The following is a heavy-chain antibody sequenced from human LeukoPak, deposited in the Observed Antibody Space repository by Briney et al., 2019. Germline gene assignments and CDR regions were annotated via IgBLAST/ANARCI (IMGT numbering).Heavy chain of an antibody. J-gene: IGHJ4*02. Sequence: SVKVSCKASGGTFSSYDISWVRQAPGQGLEWMGGIIPMLGTPNYAQKFQGRVTITADKSTSTAYMELSSLRSEDTAVYYCARATDTYYYGSGSYVKLDYWGQGTLVTVSS. D-gene: IGHD3-10*01. V-gene: IGHV1-69*06. CDR2: IIPMLGTP. CDR3: ARATDTYYYGSGSYVKLDY. CDR1: GGTFSSYD.